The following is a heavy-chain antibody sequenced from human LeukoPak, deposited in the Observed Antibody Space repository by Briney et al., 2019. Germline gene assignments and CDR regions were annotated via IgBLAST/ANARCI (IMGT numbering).Heavy chain of an antibody. CDR3: ARGLNCSGGSCYFIPNYYYYMDV. CDR2: INPNSGGT. J-gene: IGHJ6*03. CDR1: GYTFTGYY. D-gene: IGHD2-15*01. V-gene: IGHV1-2*06. Sequence: ASVKVSCKASGYTFTGYYMHWVRQAPGQGLEWMGRINPNSGGTNYAQKFQGRVTMTRDTSISTAYMELSRLRSDDTAVYYCARGLNCSGGSCYFIPNYYYYMDVWGKGTTVTVSS.